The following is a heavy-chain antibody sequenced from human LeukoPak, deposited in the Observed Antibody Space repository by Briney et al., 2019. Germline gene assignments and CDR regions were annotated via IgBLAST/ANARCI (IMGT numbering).Heavy chain of an antibody. D-gene: IGHD4-17*01. V-gene: IGHV3-7*01. Sequence: GGSLRLSCVASGFTFSSYWMSWVRQAPGKGLEWVANIKQDGSQNYNVDSVKGRFTISRDNAKNSLYLQLNSLRAEDTAVYYCTRDGYADSATDAFDVWGQGTMVTVSS. CDR3: TRDGYADSATDAFDV. J-gene: IGHJ3*01. CDR2: IKQDGSQN. CDR1: GFTFSSYW.